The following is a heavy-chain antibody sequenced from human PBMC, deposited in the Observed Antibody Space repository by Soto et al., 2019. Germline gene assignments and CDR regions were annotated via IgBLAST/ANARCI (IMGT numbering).Heavy chain of an antibody. CDR2: INAGNGNT. Sequence: QVQLVQSGAEVKKPGASVKVSCKASGYTFTSYAMHWVRQAPGQRLEWMGWINAGNGNTKYSQKFQGRVTITRDTSASTADMELSSLRSEDTAVYYCARERYYYDSSGYASWGQGTLVTVSS. CDR3: ARERYYYDSSGYAS. CDR1: GYTFTSYA. J-gene: IGHJ5*02. D-gene: IGHD3-22*01. V-gene: IGHV1-3*01.